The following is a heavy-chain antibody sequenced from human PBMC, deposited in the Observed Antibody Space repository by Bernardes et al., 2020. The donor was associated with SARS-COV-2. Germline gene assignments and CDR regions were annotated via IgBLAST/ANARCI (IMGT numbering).Heavy chain of an antibody. V-gene: IGHV4-34*01. Sequence: SETLSLTCAVFGGSFGRYYWTWIRQPPGKGLEWVGEINHSGTTNYNVSLNSRVTISMDTSNNQVSLKLRSLTAADTGVYYCARGRGSMDVWGKGTTVTVSS. CDR1: GGSFGRYY. D-gene: IGHD1-26*01. CDR2: INHSGTT. CDR3: ARGRGSMDV. J-gene: IGHJ6*03.